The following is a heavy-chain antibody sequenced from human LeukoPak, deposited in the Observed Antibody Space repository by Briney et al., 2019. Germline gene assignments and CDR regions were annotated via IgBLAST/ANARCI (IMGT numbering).Heavy chain of an antibody. D-gene: IGHD3-9*01. Sequence: SETLSLTCTVSGGSISSSSYYWGWIRQPPGKGLEWIGSIYYSGSTYYNPSLKSRVTISVDTSKNQFSLKLSSVTAADTAVYYCARTLYDIPTGYYYMDVWGKGTTVTISS. CDR2: IYYSGST. J-gene: IGHJ6*03. CDR1: GGSISSSSYY. V-gene: IGHV4-39*07. CDR3: ARTLYDIPTGYYYMDV.